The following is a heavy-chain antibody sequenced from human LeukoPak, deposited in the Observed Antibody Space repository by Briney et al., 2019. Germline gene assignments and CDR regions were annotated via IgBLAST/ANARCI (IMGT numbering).Heavy chain of an antibody. J-gene: IGHJ4*02. CDR3: ARDYYYDSSGYYSGFDY. D-gene: IGHD3-22*01. V-gene: IGHV4-34*01. CDR2: INHSGST. Sequence: SETLSLTCAVYGGSFSGYYWSWIRQPPGKGLEWIGEINHSGSTNYNPSLKSRVTISVDTSKNQFSLKLSSVTAADTAVYYCARDYYYDSSGYYSGFDYWGQGTLVTVSS. CDR1: GGSFSGYY.